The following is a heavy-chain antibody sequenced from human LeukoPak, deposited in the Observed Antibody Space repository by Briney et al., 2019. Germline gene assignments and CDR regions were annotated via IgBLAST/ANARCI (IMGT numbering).Heavy chain of an antibody. CDR2: INPNSGGT. CDR1: GYTFTSYD. J-gene: IGHJ5*02. D-gene: IGHD1-7*01. CDR3: ASNTNWNYVSGWFDP. Sequence: ASVKVSCKASGYTFTSYDINWVRQATGQGLEWMGWINPNSGGTNYAQKFQGRVTMTRDTSISTAYMELSRLRSDDTAVYYCASNTNWNYVSGWFDPWGQGTLVTVSS. V-gene: IGHV1-2*02.